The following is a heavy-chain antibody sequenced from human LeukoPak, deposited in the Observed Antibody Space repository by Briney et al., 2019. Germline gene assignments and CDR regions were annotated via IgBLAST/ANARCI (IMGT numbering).Heavy chain of an antibody. Sequence: GGSLRLSCAASGFTFTIYPMMWVRQAPGKGLEWVSALSASGDATCYADSVKGRFTISRDNSKNTLYLQINSLRAEDTAVYYCAKDGGIWGQGTMVTVSS. CDR1: GFTFTIYP. CDR2: LSASGDAT. J-gene: IGHJ3*02. V-gene: IGHV3-23*01. CDR3: AKDGGI.